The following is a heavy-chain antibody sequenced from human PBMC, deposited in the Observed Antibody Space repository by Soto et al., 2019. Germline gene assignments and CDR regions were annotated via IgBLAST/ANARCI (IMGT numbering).Heavy chain of an antibody. CDR3: ARGSPEQLVRSEDAFDI. D-gene: IGHD6-6*01. V-gene: IGHV3-23*01. CDR2: ISGSGGST. Sequence: GGSLRLSCAASGFTFSSYAMSWVRQAPGKGLEWVSDISGSGGSTYYADSVKGRFTISRDNSKNTLYLQMNSLRAEDTAVYYCARGSPEQLVRSEDAFDIWGQGTMVTVSS. CDR1: GFTFSSYA. J-gene: IGHJ3*02.